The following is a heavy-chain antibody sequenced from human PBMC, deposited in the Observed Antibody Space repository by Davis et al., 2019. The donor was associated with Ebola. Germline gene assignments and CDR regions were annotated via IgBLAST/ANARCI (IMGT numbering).Heavy chain of an antibody. J-gene: IGHJ6*02. Sequence: SETLSLTCAVYGGSFYWSWIRQPPGKGLEWIGEINHSGSTNYNPSLKSRVTMSVDTSKNQFSLKLSSVTAADTAVYFCARANCITTSCYESPYCYYGMDVWGQGTTVTVSS. CDR2: INHSGST. CDR3: ARANCITTSCYESPYCYYGMDV. CDR1: GGSFY. V-gene: IGHV4-34*01. D-gene: IGHD2-2*01.